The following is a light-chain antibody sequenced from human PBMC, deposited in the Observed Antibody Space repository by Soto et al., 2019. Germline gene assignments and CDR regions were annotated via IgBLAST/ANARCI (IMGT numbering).Light chain of an antibody. Sequence: QSVLTQPPSASGSPGQSATISCTGTSSDVGGYNYVSWYQQHPGKAPKLMIYEVSKRPSGVPDRFSGSKSGNTASLTVSGLQAEDEADYYCSSYAGSNNRYVFGTGTKVTVL. CDR1: SSDVGGYNY. V-gene: IGLV2-8*01. CDR3: SSYAGSNNRYV. CDR2: EVS. J-gene: IGLJ1*01.